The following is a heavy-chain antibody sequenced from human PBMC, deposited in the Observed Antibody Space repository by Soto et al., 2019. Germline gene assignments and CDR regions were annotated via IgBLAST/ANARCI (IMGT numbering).Heavy chain of an antibody. Sequence: QVQLVESGGGVVQPGRSLRLSCAASGFTFSSYGMHWVRQAPGKGLEWVATIWYDGSNKYYADFVKGRFTISRDDSKNTLYLHMNRRIAADTAVYYCARGQFDDSSGGFDYWGQGTLVTVSS. V-gene: IGHV3-33*01. D-gene: IGHD3-22*01. J-gene: IGHJ4*02. CDR3: ARGQFDDSSGGFDY. CDR1: GFTFSSYG. CDR2: IWYDGSNK.